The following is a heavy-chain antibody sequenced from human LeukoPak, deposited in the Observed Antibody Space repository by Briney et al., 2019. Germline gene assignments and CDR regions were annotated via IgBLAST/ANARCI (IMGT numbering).Heavy chain of an antibody. CDR1: GGSISSYY. D-gene: IGHD3-10*01. J-gene: IGHJ4*02. Sequence: SETLSLTCTVSGGSISSYYWGWIRQPPGKGLEWIGNIYHSGNTYYNSSLKSRVTISVDMAKQQFSLNLRSVTAADTAVYYCARVRFAEGYFDYWGQGALVTVSS. CDR2: IYHSGNT. CDR3: ARVRFAEGYFDY. V-gene: IGHV4-38-2*02.